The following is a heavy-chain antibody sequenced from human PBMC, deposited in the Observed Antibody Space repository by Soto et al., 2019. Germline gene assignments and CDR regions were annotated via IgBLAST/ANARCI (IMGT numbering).Heavy chain of an antibody. CDR1: GVSIRSGY. CDR3: ATSNTPCPGCYS. Sequence: SETLSLTCIGAGVSIRSGYGTWIWKSAGQGLEWIGYISHRGLRHYGASLQSRLTLSVETPNHPFSPNLTSLPGADTPIHDCATSNTPCPGCYSWGQGTLVTGSS. J-gene: IGHJ5*02. CDR2: ISHRGLR. D-gene: IGHD2-15*01. V-gene: IGHV4-59*01.